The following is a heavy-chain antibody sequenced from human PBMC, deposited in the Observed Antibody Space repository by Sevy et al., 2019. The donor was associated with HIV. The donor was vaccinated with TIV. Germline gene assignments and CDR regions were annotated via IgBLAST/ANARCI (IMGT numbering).Heavy chain of an antibody. CDR3: ARGLLWFGELLSSAFDI. D-gene: IGHD3-10*01. CDR1: GFTFNIYS. CDR2: ISSSSNYI. V-gene: IGHV3-21*01. Sequence: GGSLRLSCAASGFTFNIYSMNWVRQAPGKGLEWVSSISSSSNYIYYEDSVKGRFTISRDNAKNSRYLQMNSLRAEDTAVYYCARGLLWFGELLSSAFDIWGQGTMVTVSS. J-gene: IGHJ3*02.